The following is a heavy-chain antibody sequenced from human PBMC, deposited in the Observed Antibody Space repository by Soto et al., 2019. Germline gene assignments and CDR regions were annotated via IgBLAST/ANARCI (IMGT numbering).Heavy chain of an antibody. CDR2: ISGSGGST. CDR3: AKPYCSGGSCNWFDP. V-gene: IGHV3-23*01. J-gene: IGHJ5*02. CDR1: GFTFSSYA. Sequence: GGSLRLSCAASGFTFSSYAMSWVRQAPGKGLEWVSAISGSGGSTYYADSVKGRFTISRDNSKNTLYLQMNSLRAEDTAVYYCAKPYCSGGSCNWFDPWGQGTLVTVAS. D-gene: IGHD2-15*01.